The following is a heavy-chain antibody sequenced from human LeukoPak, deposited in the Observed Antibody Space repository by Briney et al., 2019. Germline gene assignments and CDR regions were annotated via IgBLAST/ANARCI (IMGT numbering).Heavy chain of an antibody. CDR3: ARESNYDY. J-gene: IGHJ4*02. D-gene: IGHD2/OR15-2a*01. V-gene: IGHV3-66*01. Sequence: PGGSLRLSCAVPGFSVSSTYMSWVRQAPGKGLEWVSVIYSGGSTYYADSVEGRFTISRDNSKNTLYLQMNSLRAEDTAVYYCARESNYDYWGQGTLVTVSS. CDR1: GFSVSSTY. CDR2: IYSGGST.